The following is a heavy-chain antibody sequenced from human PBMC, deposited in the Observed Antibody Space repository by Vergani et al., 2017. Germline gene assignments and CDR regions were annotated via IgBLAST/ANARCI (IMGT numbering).Heavy chain of an antibody. V-gene: IGHV3-49*04. CDR1: GFTFGDYA. CDR3: NGQSWYYDSSGYYSLFDY. D-gene: IGHD3-22*01. CDR2: IRSKAYGGTT. J-gene: IGHJ4*02. Sequence: EVQLVESGGGLVQPGRSLRLSCTASGFTFGDYAMSWVRQAPGKGLEWVGFIRSKAYGGTTEYAASVKGRFTISRDDSKSIAYLQMNSLKTEDTAVYYCNGQSWYYDSSGYYSLFDYWGQGTLVTVSS.